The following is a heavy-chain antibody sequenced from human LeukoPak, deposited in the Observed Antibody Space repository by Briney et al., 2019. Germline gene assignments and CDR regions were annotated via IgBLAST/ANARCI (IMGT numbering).Heavy chain of an antibody. CDR2: IYHSGST. D-gene: IGHD5-18*01. CDR1: GGSISSSSYY. J-gene: IGHJ6*03. V-gene: IGHV4-39*07. CDR3: ARGGFGYSYHYYYYMDV. Sequence: SETLSLTCTVSGGSISSSSYYWGWIRQPPGKGLEWIGSIYHSGSTYYNPSLKSRVTISVDTSKNQFSLKLSSVTAADTAVYYCARGGFGYSYHYYYYMDVWGKGTTVTVSS.